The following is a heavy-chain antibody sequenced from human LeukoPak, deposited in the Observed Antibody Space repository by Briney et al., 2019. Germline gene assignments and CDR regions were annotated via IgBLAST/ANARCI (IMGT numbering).Heavy chain of an antibody. V-gene: IGHV3-48*03. J-gene: IGHJ4*02. CDR2: ISSSGSTI. D-gene: IGHD3-10*01. CDR3: ARDMVVRGVKDY. Sequence: GGSLRLSCAASGFTFSSYEMNWVRQAPGKGLEWVSHISSSGSTIYYADSVKGRFTISRDNAKNSLYLQMNSLRAEDTAVYYCARDMVVRGVKDYWGQGTLVTVSS. CDR1: GFTFSSYE.